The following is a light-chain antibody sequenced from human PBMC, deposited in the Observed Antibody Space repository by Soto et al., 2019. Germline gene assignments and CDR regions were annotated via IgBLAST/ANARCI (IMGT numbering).Light chain of an antibody. V-gene: IGKV1-5*03. CDR3: QHYNSYSEA. J-gene: IGKJ1*01. CDR1: QTISSW. CDR2: KAS. Sequence: IQLTQSPSSLSASLGDRVTITCRASQTISSWLAWYQQKPGKAPKLLIYKASTLKSGVPSRFSGSGSGTEFTLTISSLQPDDFATYYCQHYNSYSEAFGQGTKVDNK.